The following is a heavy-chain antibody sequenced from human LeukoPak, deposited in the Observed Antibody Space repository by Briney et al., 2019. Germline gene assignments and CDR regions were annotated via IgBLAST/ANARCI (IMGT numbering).Heavy chain of an antibody. Sequence: GGSLRLSCAASGFSFSSSTMHWVRQAPGKGLEWVSAISGSGGSTYYAGSVKGRFTISRDNSKNTLYLQMNSLRAEDTAVYYCAKVGTSGWEAIWGQGTMVTVSS. CDR2: ISGSGGST. V-gene: IGHV3-23*01. J-gene: IGHJ3*02. CDR1: GFSFSSST. D-gene: IGHD6-19*01. CDR3: AKVGTSGWEAI.